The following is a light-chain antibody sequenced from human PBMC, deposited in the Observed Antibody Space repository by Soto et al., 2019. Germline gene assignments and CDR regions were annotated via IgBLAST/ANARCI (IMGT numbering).Light chain of an antibody. V-gene: IGKV3-11*01. CDR1: QSVKTF. Sequence: EIVLTQSPATVSLSPGESATLSCRASQSVKTFLVWYQQKPAQAPRLLIYDASHRATGIPARFSVSGSGTDFTLTISSLQPEDAAVYYCQQRSHWPPITFGQGTRMEIK. CDR3: QQRSHWPPIT. CDR2: DAS. J-gene: IGKJ5*01.